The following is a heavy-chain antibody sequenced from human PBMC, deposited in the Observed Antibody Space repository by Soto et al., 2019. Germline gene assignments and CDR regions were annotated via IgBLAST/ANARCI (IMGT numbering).Heavy chain of an antibody. Sequence: EVQLLESGGGLVQPGGSLRLSCAASGFTFSTYAMNWVRQAPGKGLEWVSGISGSGDSTYSADSVKGRFTVSRDNSKNTLYLQMNSLRAEDTAVFYCAKERSSGWSLDYWGQGTLVTVSS. J-gene: IGHJ4*02. CDR1: GFTFSTYA. V-gene: IGHV3-23*01. CDR2: ISGSGDST. D-gene: IGHD6-19*01. CDR3: AKERSSGWSLDY.